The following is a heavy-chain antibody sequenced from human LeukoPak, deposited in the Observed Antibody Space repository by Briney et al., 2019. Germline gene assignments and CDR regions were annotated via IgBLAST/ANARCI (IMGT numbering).Heavy chain of an antibody. CDR1: GFTFSDYY. CDR2: INHSGST. Sequence: LRLSCAASGFTFSDYYMSWIRQAPGKGLEWIGEINHSGSTNYNPSLKSRVTISVDTSKNQFSLKLSSVTAADTAVYYCATQRSVDTAMVTDYWGQGTLVTVSS. V-gene: IGHV4-34*08. CDR3: ATQRSVDTAMVTDY. D-gene: IGHD5-18*01. J-gene: IGHJ4*02.